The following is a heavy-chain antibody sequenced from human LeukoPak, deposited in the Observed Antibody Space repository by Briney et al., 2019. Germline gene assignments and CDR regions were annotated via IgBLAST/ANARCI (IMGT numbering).Heavy chain of an antibody. CDR3: AKLRELVTYYYYYGLDV. CDR2: ISYDGVNK. CDR1: GFTFSNYG. J-gene: IGHJ6*02. Sequence: RGSLRLSCAASGFTFSNYGMHWVRQAPGKGLEWVALISYDGVNKYYADSVKGRFTISRGNSKNTLYLRMNGLRVEDTALYYCAKLRELVTYYYYYGLDVWGQGTTVTVSS. V-gene: IGHV3-30*18. D-gene: IGHD1-1*01.